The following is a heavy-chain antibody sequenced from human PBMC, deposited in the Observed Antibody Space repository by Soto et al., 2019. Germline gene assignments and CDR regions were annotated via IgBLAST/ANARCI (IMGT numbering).Heavy chain of an antibody. CDR2: IIPIFGTA. D-gene: IGHD2-8*01. V-gene: IGHV1-69*13. CDR1: GGTFSSYA. Sequence: GASVKVSCKASGGTFSSYAISWVRQAPGQGLEWMGGIIPIFGTANYAQKFQGRVTITADESTSTAYMELSSLRSEDTAVYYCAQRSRSAGPGNGPYYYYGMDVWGQGTTVTVSS. J-gene: IGHJ6*02. CDR3: AQRSRSAGPGNGPYYYYGMDV.